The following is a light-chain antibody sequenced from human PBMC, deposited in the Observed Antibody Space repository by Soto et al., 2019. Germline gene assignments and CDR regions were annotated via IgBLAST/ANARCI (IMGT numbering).Light chain of an antibody. CDR3: QQYGSSHT. CDR2: GAS. J-gene: IGKJ5*01. Sequence: EIVFAQSPSTPSLSPGERATLSSRASQSVSSSYLAWYQQKPGQAPRLLIYGASSRATGIPDRFSGSVSGSDFILTINRLEPEDFAVYYCQQYGSSHTFGQGTRLEIK. CDR1: QSVSSSY. V-gene: IGKV3-20*01.